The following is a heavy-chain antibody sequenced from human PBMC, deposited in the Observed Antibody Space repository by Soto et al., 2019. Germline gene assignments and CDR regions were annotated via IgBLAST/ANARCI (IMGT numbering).Heavy chain of an antibody. CDR1: GGSISSGGYY. V-gene: IGHV4-31*03. J-gene: IGHJ5*02. CDR2: IYYSGST. CDR3: ARDRVAGIVVVPASAWFDP. D-gene: IGHD2-2*01. Sequence: QVQLQESGPGLVKPSQTLSLTCTVSGGSISSGGYYWSWIRQHPGKGLEWIGYIYYSGSTYYNPSLKSRVTISVDTSKNQFSLQLSSVTAADTAVYYCARDRVAGIVVVPASAWFDPWGQGTLVTVSS.